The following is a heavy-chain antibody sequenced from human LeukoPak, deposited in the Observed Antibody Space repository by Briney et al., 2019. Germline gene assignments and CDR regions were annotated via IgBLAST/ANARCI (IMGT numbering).Heavy chain of an antibody. Sequence: SETLSLTCAVSGYSISSGYYWGWIRQPPGKGLGWIGSIYHSGSTYYNPSLKSRVTVSLDTSKNQFSLRLTSVTAADTAVYYCATYVEAPMVDAFDIWGQGTVVTVSS. CDR3: ATYVEAPMVDAFDI. CDR1: GYSISSGYY. CDR2: IYHSGST. D-gene: IGHD5-18*01. J-gene: IGHJ3*02. V-gene: IGHV4-38-2*01.